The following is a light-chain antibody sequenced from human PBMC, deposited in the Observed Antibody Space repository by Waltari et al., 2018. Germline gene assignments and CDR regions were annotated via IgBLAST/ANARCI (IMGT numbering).Light chain of an antibody. J-gene: IGLJ3*02. CDR2: END. CDR3: GTWDVSPGAGA. CDR1: SSNIGSRS. Sequence: QSVLTQPPSVSAAPGQRFTISCSVSSSNIGSRSVSWYQQVPGTAPKLIIYENDKRPSGISDRFSGSKSGTSATLGITGLQTGDEADYYCGTWDVSPGAGAFGGGTKLTVL. V-gene: IGLV1-51*02.